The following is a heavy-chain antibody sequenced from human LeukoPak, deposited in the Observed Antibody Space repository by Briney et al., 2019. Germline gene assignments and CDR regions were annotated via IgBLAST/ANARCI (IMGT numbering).Heavy chain of an antibody. V-gene: IGHV4-30-4*01. J-gene: IGHJ5*02. CDR2: IYYSGST. Sequence: PSQTLSLTCTVSGGSISSGDYYWSWIRQPPGKGLEWIGYIYYSGSTYYNPSLKSRVTISVDTSKNQFSLRLSSVTAADTAVYYCARGFHCSAGSCYLSPWGQGALVTVSS. CDR3: ARGFHCSAGSCYLSP. D-gene: IGHD2-15*01. CDR1: GGSISSGDYY.